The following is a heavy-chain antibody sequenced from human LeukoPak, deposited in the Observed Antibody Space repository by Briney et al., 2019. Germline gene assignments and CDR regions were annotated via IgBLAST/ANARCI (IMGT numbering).Heavy chain of an antibody. V-gene: IGHV1-69*05. D-gene: IGHD2-2*01. CDR3: ARVGDCSSTSCSFDY. CDR1: GGTFSSYA. CDR2: IIPIFGTA. Sequence: ASVKVSCKASGGTFSSYAISWVRQAPGQGLEWMGGIIPIFGTANYAQKFQGRVTITTDESTSTAYMELSSLRSEDTAVYYCARVGDCSSTSCSFDYWGQGTLVTVSS. J-gene: IGHJ4*02.